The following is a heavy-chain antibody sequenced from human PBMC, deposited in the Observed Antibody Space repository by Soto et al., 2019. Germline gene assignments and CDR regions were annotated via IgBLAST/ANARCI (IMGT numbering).Heavy chain of an antibody. CDR3: ARGQRFSDWFDP. J-gene: IGHJ5*02. V-gene: IGHV4-4*07. CDR2: VYSSGGT. D-gene: IGHD3-3*01. Sequence: SETLSLTCSVSGGSMSSYYWTWIRQPAGKGLEWIGRVYSSGGTHYNSSLKSRVTISLDTSKNQFSLRLISVTAADTAVYYGARGQRFSDWFDPWGQGNLVTVYS. CDR1: GGSMSSYY.